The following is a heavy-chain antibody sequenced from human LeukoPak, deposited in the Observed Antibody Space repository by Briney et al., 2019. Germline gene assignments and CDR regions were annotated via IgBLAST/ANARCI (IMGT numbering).Heavy chain of an antibody. D-gene: IGHD1-26*01. V-gene: IGHV3-23*01. CDR2: ISGSGGST. CDR1: AFTFGGYA. J-gene: IGHJ4*02. Sequence: PGGSLRLSCAASAFTFGGYAMSWVRQAPGKGLEWLSGISGSGGSTYYADSVKGRFTISRDNSKSALFLQMNSLRAEDTAVYYCAKASGGSCRRSDCWGQGTL. CDR3: AKASGGSCRRSDC.